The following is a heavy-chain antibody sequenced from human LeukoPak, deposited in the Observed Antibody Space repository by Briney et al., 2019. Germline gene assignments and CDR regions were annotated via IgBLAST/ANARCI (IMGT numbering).Heavy chain of an antibody. V-gene: IGHV4-34*01. CDR1: GGSFSGYY. CDR2: INHSGST. CDR3: ASGGGKKIFDY. Sequence: SETLSLTCAVYGGSFSGYYWSWIRQPPGKGLEWIGEINHSGSTNYNPSLKSRVTISVDTSKNQFSLKLSSVTAADTAVYYCASGGGKKIFDYWGQGTLVTVSS. J-gene: IGHJ4*02.